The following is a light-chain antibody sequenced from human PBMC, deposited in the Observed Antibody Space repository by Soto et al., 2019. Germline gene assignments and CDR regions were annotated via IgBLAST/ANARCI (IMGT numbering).Light chain of an antibody. CDR3: LLYGDSPPAYT. V-gene: IGKV3-20*01. Sequence: EIVLTQSPGTLSLFPGERATLSCRASQSVSSRNLAWYRQKPGQAPSLLIYGAFNRATGISDRFSGSGSATDFTLTISRLEPADFALYYCLLYGDSPPAYTLGQGTNLDIK. CDR2: GAF. CDR1: QSVSSRN. J-gene: IGKJ2*01.